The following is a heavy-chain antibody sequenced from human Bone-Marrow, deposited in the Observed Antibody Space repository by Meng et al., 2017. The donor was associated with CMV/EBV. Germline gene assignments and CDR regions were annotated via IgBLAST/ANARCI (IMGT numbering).Heavy chain of an antibody. Sequence: GESLKISCAASGFTFSSYSMNWVRQAPGKGLEWVSYISSSSSTIYYADSVKGRFTISRDNAKNSLYLQMNSLRAEDTALYYCARGSPDYDFWSGWGERVSYYGMDVWGQGTTVTVSS. CDR1: GFTFSSYS. CDR3: ARGSPDYDFWSGWGERVSYYGMDV. CDR2: ISSSSSTI. J-gene: IGHJ6*02. V-gene: IGHV3-48*04. D-gene: IGHD3-3*01.